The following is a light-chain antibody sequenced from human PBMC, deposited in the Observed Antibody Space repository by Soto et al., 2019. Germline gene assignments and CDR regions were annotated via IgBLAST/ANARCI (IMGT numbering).Light chain of an antibody. V-gene: IGLV2-14*01. Sequence: QSALTQPASVSGSPGQSITISCTGTSSDIGGYNYVSWYQQHPGKAPKLMIYEVSNRPLGVSNRFSGSKSGSTASLTISGLQAEDEADYYCSSYTSSTTPVFGGGTKVTVL. CDR2: EVS. CDR3: SSYTSSTTPV. CDR1: SSDIGGYNY. J-gene: IGLJ3*02.